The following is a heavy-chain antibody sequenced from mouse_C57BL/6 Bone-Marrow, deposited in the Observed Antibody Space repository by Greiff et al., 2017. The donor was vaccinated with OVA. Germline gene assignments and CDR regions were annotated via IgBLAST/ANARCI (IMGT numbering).Heavy chain of an antibody. CDR2: IDPSDSYT. Sequence: VQLQQPGAELVKPGASVKLSCKASGYTFTSYWMQWVKQRPGQGLEWIGEIDPSDSYTNYNQKFKGKATLTVDTSSSTAYMQLSSLTSEDSAVYYCARGWDEYFDYWGQGTTLTVSS. CDR1: GYTFTSYW. J-gene: IGHJ2*01. V-gene: IGHV1-50*01. D-gene: IGHD4-1*01. CDR3: ARGWDEYFDY.